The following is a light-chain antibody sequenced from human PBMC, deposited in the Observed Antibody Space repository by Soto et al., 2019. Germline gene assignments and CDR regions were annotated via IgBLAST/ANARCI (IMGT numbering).Light chain of an antibody. J-gene: IGKJ2*01. Sequence: EIVLTQSPGTLSLFSGERATLSCRASQSVSSNYLAWYQQKPGQAPRLLIYGASSRATGIPDRFSGSGSGTDFPLTISRLEPEDCAVYYCQQYGRSLYTFGQGTKREIK. CDR1: QSVSSNY. CDR3: QQYGRSLYT. CDR2: GAS. V-gene: IGKV3-20*01.